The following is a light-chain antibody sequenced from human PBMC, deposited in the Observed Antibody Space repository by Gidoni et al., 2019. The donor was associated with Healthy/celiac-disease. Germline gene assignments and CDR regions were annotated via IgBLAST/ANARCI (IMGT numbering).Light chain of an antibody. V-gene: IGKV4-1*01. J-gene: IGKJ2*03. CDR3: QQYYSTPYS. CDR2: WAS. Sequence: DLVMTQSPDPLAVSLGERATINCKSSQSVFYSSNNKNYLAWYQQKPGQPPKLLIYWASTRESGVPDRFSGSGSGTDFTLTISSLQAEDVAVYYCQQYYSTPYSFGQGTKLEIK. CDR1: QSVFYSSNNKNY.